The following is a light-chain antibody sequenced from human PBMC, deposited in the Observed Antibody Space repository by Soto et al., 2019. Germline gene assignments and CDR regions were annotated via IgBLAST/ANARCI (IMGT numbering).Light chain of an antibody. CDR2: GAS. CDR3: QQYNNWSWT. V-gene: IGKV3-15*01. Sequence: EIVMTQSPATLSVSPGERASLSCTASQSVSSNLAWYQQKPGQAPRLLIYGASTRATGIPDRYSGSGSGTEFTLTIRSLQSEDFAVYSCQQYNNWSWTFGQGTKVPLK. J-gene: IGKJ1*01. CDR1: QSVSSN.